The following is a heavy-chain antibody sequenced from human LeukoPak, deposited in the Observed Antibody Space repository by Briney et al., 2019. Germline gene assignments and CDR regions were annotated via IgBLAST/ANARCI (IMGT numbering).Heavy chain of an antibody. V-gene: IGHV3-23*01. CDR1: GFTFSSNA. Sequence: GGSLRLSCAASGFTFSSNAMSWVRQAPGKGLEWVSAISGSGDSTFYADSVKGRFTISRDNSKNTQYLQMNSLRAEDTAVYYCARSGSSADLDYWGQGTLVTVSS. CDR2: ISGSGDST. J-gene: IGHJ4*02. D-gene: IGHD1-26*01. CDR3: ARSGSSADLDY.